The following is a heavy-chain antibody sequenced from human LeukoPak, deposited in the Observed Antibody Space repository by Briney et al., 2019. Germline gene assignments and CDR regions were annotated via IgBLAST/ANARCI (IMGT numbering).Heavy chain of an antibody. CDR3: ARDAEYSSGWYAQYGQYYFDY. Sequence: ASVKVSCKASGYTFTSYAMNWVRQAPGQGLEWMGWINTNTGNPTYAQGFTGRFVFSLDTSVSTAYLQISSLKAEDTAVYYCARDAEYSSGWYAQYGQYYFDYWGQGTLVTVSS. CDR2: INTNTGNP. V-gene: IGHV7-4-1*02. CDR1: GYTFTSYA. J-gene: IGHJ4*02. D-gene: IGHD6-19*01.